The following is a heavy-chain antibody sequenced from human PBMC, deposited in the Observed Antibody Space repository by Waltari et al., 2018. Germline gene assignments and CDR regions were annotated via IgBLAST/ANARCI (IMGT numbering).Heavy chain of an antibody. V-gene: IGHV3-23*01. J-gene: IGHJ4*02. CDR1: GFTFSSYA. D-gene: IGHD3-3*01. CDR3: AKERGGAYDFWSGYYNYFDY. Sequence: EVQLLESGGGLVQPGGSLRLSCAASGFTFSSYAMSWVRQAPGKGLEWVSAISGSGGSTYYADSVKCRFTISRDKSKNTLYLQMNSLRAEDTAVYYCAKERGGAYDFWSGYYNYFDYWGQGTLVTVSS. CDR2: ISGSGGST.